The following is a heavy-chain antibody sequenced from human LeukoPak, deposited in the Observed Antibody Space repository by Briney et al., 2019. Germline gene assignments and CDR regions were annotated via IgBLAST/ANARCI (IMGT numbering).Heavy chain of an antibody. D-gene: IGHD6-13*01. Sequence: SETLSLTCTVSGGSISSSSYCWGWIRQPPGKGLEWIGSMCYSGSTYYNPSLKSRVTISADTSKNQFSLKLSSVTAADTAVYYCVRHNSSSWYEHFDYWGQGTLVTVSS. CDR1: GGSISSSSYC. J-gene: IGHJ4*02. V-gene: IGHV4-39*01. CDR2: MCYSGST. CDR3: VRHNSSSWYEHFDY.